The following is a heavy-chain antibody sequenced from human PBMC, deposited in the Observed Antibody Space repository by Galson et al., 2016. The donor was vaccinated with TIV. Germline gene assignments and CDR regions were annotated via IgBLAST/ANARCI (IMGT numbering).Heavy chain of an antibody. D-gene: IGHD3-22*01. Sequence: SVKVSCKASGYSVSELSMHWVRQAAGKGLEWMGGFDPKTGETVYAQRFQGRVTMTEDTYTDTAYRELTSLRSEDTAVYYCATDLVYYYDSSGYSWGQGTLVTVSA. CDR2: FDPKTGET. J-gene: IGHJ4*02. CDR3: ATDLVYYYDSSGYS. V-gene: IGHV1-24*01. CDR1: GYSVSELS.